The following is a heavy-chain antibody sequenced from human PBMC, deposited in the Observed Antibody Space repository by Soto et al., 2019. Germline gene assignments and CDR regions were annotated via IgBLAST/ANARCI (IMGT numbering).Heavy chain of an antibody. J-gene: IGHJ5*02. V-gene: IGHV4-61*03. CDR2: IYSGNT. CDR1: GGSVRSGGYY. CDR3: ARVVGHYYDSSWFDP. D-gene: IGHD3-22*01. Sequence: VILPHTCTVSGGSVRSGGYYWSWIRQPPGKGLEYIGYIYSGNTNYNPSLNSRVTISVDTSKNHLSLKLSSVTAADTAVYYFARVVGHYYDSSWFDPWGQGTLVTVSS.